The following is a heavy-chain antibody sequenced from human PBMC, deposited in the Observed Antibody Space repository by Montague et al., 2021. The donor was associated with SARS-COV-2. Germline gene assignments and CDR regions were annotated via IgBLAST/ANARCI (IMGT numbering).Heavy chain of an antibody. J-gene: IGHJ6*02. CDR2: IYHSGNT. CDR3: ARARITGTTKDYYGMDV. CDR1: GGSISGYY. D-gene: IGHD1-7*01. Sequence: SETLSLTCSVSGGSISGYYWSWIRQPPGKGLEWIGYIYHSGNTKYNPSLKSRVSISVDTSKNQFSLRLSSVTAADTAVYYCARARITGTTKDYYGMDVWGQGTTVTVS. V-gene: IGHV4-59*01.